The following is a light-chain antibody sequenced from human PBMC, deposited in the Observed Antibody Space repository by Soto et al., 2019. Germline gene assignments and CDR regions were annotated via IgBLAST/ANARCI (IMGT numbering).Light chain of an antibody. CDR1: SSDVGAYDF. CDR2: DVS. V-gene: IGLV2-11*01. CDR3: CSYGGTNTFRL. Sequence: QSALTQPRSVSGSPGQSVTISCTGTSSDVGAYDFVSWYQQHPGKVPKLMIYDVSKPPSGVPDRYSGSKSGNTASLTISGLQAEDEADYYCCSYGGTNTFRLFGGGTKLTVL. J-gene: IGLJ2*01.